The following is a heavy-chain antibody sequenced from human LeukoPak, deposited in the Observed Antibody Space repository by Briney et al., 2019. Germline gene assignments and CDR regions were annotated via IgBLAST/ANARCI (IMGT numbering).Heavy chain of an antibody. V-gene: IGHV3-23*01. CDR3: AKGTVDEVIRTIAFDP. Sequence: GGSPRLSCAASGFTFSSSAMSWVRQAPGKGLGWVSAISNNGGYTYYADFVQGRFTISRDNSKNTLYLQMNSLRAEDTAVYYCAKGTVDEVIRTIAFDPWGQGTLVTVSS. CDR2: ISNNGGYT. CDR1: GFTFSSSA. J-gene: IGHJ5*02. D-gene: IGHD1-7*01.